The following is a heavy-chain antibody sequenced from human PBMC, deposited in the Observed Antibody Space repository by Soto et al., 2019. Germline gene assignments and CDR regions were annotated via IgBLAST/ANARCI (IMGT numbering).Heavy chain of an antibody. CDR2: ISSSSSYI. J-gene: IGHJ6*02. V-gene: IGHV3-21*01. D-gene: IGHD2-8*01. CDR3: ARSRMDYYYRMDV. Sequence: GGSLRLSCAASGFTFSSYSMNWVRQAPGKGLEWVSSISSSSSYIYYADSVKGRFTISRDNAKNSLYLQMNSLRAEDTAVYYCARSRMDYYYRMDVWGQGTTVTVSS. CDR1: GFTFSSYS.